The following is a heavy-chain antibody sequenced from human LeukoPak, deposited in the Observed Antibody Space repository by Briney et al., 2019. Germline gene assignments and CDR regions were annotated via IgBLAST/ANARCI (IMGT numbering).Heavy chain of an antibody. CDR2: IKPDGSDK. CDR3: ARRWSFDY. V-gene: IGHV3-7*01. D-gene: IGHD3-3*01. J-gene: IGHJ4*02. CDR1: GFTFSTYW. Sequence: PGGSLRLSCAASGFTFSTYWMTRFRQAPGKGLEWVANIKPDGSDKYYVDSVKGRFTISRDNAKNSLSLQMNSLRAEDTAVYYCARRWSFDYWGQGTLVTVSS.